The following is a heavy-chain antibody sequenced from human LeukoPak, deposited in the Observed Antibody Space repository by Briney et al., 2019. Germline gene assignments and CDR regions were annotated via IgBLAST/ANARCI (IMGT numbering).Heavy chain of an antibody. CDR1: GFTFSSYA. Sequence: GGSLRLSCAASGFTFSSYAMHWVRQAPGKGLEWVSGISWNSGSIGYADSVKGRFTISRDNAKNSLYLQMNSLRAENTALYYCAKGPDSGSYFDLWGRGTLVTVSS. V-gene: IGHV3-9*01. CDR2: ISWNSGSI. D-gene: IGHD1-26*01. J-gene: IGHJ2*01. CDR3: AKGPDSGSYFDL.